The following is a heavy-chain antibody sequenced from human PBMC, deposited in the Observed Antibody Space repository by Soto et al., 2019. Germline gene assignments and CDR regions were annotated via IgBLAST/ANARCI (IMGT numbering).Heavy chain of an antibody. CDR1: GYTFTGYY. V-gene: IGHV1-2*04. CDR2: INPNTGAT. CDR3: VRGARIVASTRTFDF. Sequence: QVQLVQSGAEVKKPGASVKVSCKASGYTFTGYYIHWVRQAPGQGLEWMGWINPNTGATNYPRKFQGWVSMTRDASISTVYMELSRLRSDDTAVYYCVRGARIVASTRTFDFWGQGTMVTVSS. J-gene: IGHJ3*01. D-gene: IGHD1-26*01.